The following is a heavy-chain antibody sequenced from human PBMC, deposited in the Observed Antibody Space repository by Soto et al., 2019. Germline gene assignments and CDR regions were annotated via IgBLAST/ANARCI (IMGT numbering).Heavy chain of an antibody. CDR2: ISGSGGST. D-gene: IGHD1-26*01. Sequence: EVQLLESGGGLVQPGGSLRLSCAASGFTFSSYAMSWVRQAPGKGLEWVSAISGSGGSTYYAASVKGRFTISRDNSKNTLYLQMNSLRAEDTAVYYCAKDRGQWELLAEFDYWGQGTLVTVSS. CDR1: GFTFSSYA. V-gene: IGHV3-23*01. J-gene: IGHJ4*02. CDR3: AKDRGQWELLAEFDY.